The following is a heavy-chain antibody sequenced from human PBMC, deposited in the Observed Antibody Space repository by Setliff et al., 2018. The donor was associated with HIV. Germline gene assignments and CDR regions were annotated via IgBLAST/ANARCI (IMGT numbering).Heavy chain of an antibody. J-gene: IGHJ5*02. D-gene: IGHD1-1*01. Sequence: GGSLRLSCAASGFSFGDYAMHWVRQAPGQGLEWVSGISWNIFNIAYADSVKGRFTISRDNAKNSLYLQMNSLRDEYTALYYCAKEGRVTTAFDLWGQGTLVTVSS. CDR3: AKEGRVTTAFDL. CDR2: ISWNIFNI. V-gene: IGHV3-9*01. CDR1: GFSFGDYA.